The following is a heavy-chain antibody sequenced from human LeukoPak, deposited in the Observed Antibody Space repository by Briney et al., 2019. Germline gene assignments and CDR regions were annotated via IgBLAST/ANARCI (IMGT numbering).Heavy chain of an antibody. CDR1: GYTFTSNA. D-gene: IGHD6-19*01. CDR2: INTNTGNP. J-gene: IGHJ3*02. CDR3: ARDKVSSGWGLRAFDI. V-gene: IGHV7-4-1*02. Sequence: ASVKVSCKASGYTFTSNAMNWVRQAPGQGPEWMGRINTNTGNPTYAQGFTGRFVFSLDTSVSTAYLQISSLKAEDTAVYFCARDKVSSGWGLRAFDIWGQGTMVTVSS.